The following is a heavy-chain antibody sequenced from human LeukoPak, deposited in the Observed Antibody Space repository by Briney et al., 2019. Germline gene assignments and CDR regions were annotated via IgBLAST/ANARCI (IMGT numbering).Heavy chain of an antibody. CDR3: ARRQSSGWYAYYYYYGMDV. V-gene: IGHV3-30*04. CDR2: ISYDGSNK. D-gene: IGHD6-19*01. CDR1: GFTFSTHA. J-gene: IGHJ6*02. Sequence: GGSLRLSCAASGFTFSTHAMHWVRQAPGKGLEWVAVISYDGSNKYYADSVKGRFTISRDNSKNTLYLQMNSLRAEDTAVYYCARRQSSGWYAYYYYYGMDVWGQGTTVTVSS.